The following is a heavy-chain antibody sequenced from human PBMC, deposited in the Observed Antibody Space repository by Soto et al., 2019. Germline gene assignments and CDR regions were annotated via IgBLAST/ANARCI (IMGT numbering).Heavy chain of an antibody. CDR3: ARGKNDFWCGYYYYYMDV. D-gene: IGHD3-3*01. J-gene: IGHJ6*03. V-gene: IGHV1-8*01. Sequence: ASVKVSCKASGYTFTSYDINWVRQATGQGLEWMGWMNPNSGNTGYAQKFQGRVTMTRNTSISTAYMELSSLRSEDTAVYYCARGKNDFWCGYYYYYMDVWGKGTTVTVSS. CDR2: MNPNSGNT. CDR1: GYTFTSYD.